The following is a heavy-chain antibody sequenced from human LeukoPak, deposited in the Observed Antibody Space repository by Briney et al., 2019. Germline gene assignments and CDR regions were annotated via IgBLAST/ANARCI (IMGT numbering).Heavy chain of an antibody. D-gene: IGHD2-8*01. CDR2: ISSRSYI. J-gene: IGHJ3*02. CDR1: GFTFSSYS. CDR3: ARGMVPDAFDI. Sequence: GGSLRLSCAASGFTFSSYSMNWVRQAPGKGLEWVSSISSRSYIYYADSVKGRFTISRDNAKNSLYLQMNSLRAEDTAVYYCARGMVPDAFDIWGQGTMVTVSS. V-gene: IGHV3-21*01.